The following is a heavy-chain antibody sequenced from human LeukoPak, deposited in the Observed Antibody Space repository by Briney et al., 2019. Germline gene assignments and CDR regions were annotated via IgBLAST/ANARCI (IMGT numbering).Heavy chain of an antibody. CDR3: ARGSYYYGSGNMDV. CDR2: MNPNSGNT. CDR1: GYTFTSYD. J-gene: IGHJ6*03. Sequence: ASVKVSCKASGYTFTSYDINWVRQATGQGLEWMGWMNPNSGNTGYAQKFQGRVTMTRNTSISTAYMELSSLRSEDTAVYYCARGSYYYGSGNMDVWGKGTTVTISS. V-gene: IGHV1-8*01. D-gene: IGHD3-10*01.